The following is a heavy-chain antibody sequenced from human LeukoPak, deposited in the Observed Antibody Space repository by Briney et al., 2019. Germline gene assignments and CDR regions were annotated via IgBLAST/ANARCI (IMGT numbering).Heavy chain of an antibody. J-gene: IGHJ6*02. V-gene: IGHV3-15*01. CDR2: IKSKTDGGTT. Sequence: GGSLRLSCAASGFTFSNAWMSWVRQAPGKGLEWVSRIKSKTDGGTTDYAAPVKGRFTISRDDSKNTLYLQVNSLKTEDTAVYYCTTMGVLYYYYYGMDVWGQGTTVTVSS. CDR1: GFTFSNAW. CDR3: TTMGVLYYYYYGMDV. D-gene: IGHD3-16*01.